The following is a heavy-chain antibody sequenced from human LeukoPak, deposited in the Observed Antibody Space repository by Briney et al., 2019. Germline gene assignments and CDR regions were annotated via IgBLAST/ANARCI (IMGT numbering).Heavy chain of an antibody. CDR1: GFTFSSYA. CDR2: ISYDGSNK. Sequence: GGSLRLSCATSGFTFSSYAMHWVRQAPGKGLEWVAVISYDGSNKYYADSVKGQFTISRDNSKNTLYLQMNSLRAEDTAVYYCARDPTDYYESSGSYYFDYWGQGTLVTVSS. D-gene: IGHD3-22*01. CDR3: ARDPTDYYESSGSYYFDY. J-gene: IGHJ4*02. V-gene: IGHV3-30*04.